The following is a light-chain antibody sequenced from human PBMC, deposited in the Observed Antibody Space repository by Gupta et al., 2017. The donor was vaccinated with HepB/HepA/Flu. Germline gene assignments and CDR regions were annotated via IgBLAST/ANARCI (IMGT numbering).Light chain of an antibody. J-gene: IGLJ2*01. Sequence: QSALTQPASVSGSPGQSITISCTGTSSDVGLYDFVSWYQQHPGRAPNLIIYDVYNRPSGISDRFSGSKSGNTASLTISGLQAEDEADYYCNSFTSSSTLVFGGGTKVTVL. CDR2: DVY. CDR1: SSDVGLYDF. V-gene: IGLV2-14*03. CDR3: NSFTSSSTLV.